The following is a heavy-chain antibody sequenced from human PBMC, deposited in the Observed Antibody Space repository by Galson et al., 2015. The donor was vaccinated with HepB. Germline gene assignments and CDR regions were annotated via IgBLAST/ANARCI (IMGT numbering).Heavy chain of an antibody. CDR3: ARVTGVCSSTSCYVP. J-gene: IGHJ5*02. Sequence: SLRLSCAASGFTFSSYWMHWVRQAPGKGLVWVSRINSDGCSTSYADSVKGRFTISRDNAKNTLYLQMNSLRAEDTAVYYCARVTGVCSSTSCYVPWGQGTLVTVSS. CDR2: INSDGCST. V-gene: IGHV3-74*01. D-gene: IGHD2-2*01. CDR1: GFTFSSYW.